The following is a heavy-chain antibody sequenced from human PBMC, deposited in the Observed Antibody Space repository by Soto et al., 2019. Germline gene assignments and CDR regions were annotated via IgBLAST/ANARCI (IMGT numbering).Heavy chain of an antibody. J-gene: IGHJ6*02. V-gene: IGHV3-30*18. Sequence: GGSLRLSCAASGFTFSSYGMHWVRQAPGKGLEWVAVISYDGSNKYYADSVKGRFTISRDNSKKTLYLQMNSLRAEDTAVYYCAKDHRYSSGWYNYYYGMDVWGQGTTVTVSS. CDR1: GFTFSSYG. CDR3: AKDHRYSSGWYNYYYGMDV. CDR2: ISYDGSNK. D-gene: IGHD6-19*01.